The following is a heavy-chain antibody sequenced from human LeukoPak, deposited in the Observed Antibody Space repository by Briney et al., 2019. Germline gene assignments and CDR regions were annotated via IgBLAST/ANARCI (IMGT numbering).Heavy chain of an antibody. V-gene: IGHV3-11*04. CDR1: GFTFSDYY. CDR3: ARDWPILGSRYGDYGSDY. CDR2: ISSSGSTI. J-gene: IGHJ4*02. D-gene: IGHD4-17*01. Sequence: PGGSLRLSCAASGFTFSDYYMSWIRQAPGKGLEWLSYISSSGSTIDYADSVQGRFTISRDNAKNSLYLQMNSLRAEDTAVYYCARDWPILGSRYGDYGSDYWGQGTLVTVSS.